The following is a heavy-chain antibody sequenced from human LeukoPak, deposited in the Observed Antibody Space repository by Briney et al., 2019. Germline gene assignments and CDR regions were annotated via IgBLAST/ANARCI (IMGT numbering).Heavy chain of an antibody. CDR3: AKGDVHYDFWSGHHKTS. CDR1: GFTFSGYG. Sequence: GGSLRLSCAASGFTFSGYGMHWVRQAPGKGLEWVAFIRYDGSNKYYADSVKGRFTVSRDNSKNTLYLQMNSLRAEDTAVYYCAKGDVHYDFWSGHHKTSWGQGTLVTVSS. D-gene: IGHD3-3*01. J-gene: IGHJ5*02. CDR2: IRYDGSNK. V-gene: IGHV3-30*02.